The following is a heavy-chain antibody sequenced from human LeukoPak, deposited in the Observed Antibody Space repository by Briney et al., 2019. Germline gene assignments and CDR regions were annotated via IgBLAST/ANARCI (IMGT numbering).Heavy chain of an antibody. CDR2: VHPDGGTR. Sequence: GASVKISYKASGFAISSHYMHWLRQAPGQGLEWVGTVHPDGGTRTYAHNFQDRVAMTRDTSTSTVYMDLSSLRSDDTAVYYCAREAIAAGKNFDYWGQGTQVTVSS. D-gene: IGHD6-25*01. CDR1: GFAISSHY. CDR3: AREAIAAGKNFDY. J-gene: IGHJ4*02. V-gene: IGHV1-46*01.